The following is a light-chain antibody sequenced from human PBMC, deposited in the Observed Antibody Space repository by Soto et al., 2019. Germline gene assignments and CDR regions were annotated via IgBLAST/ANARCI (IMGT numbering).Light chain of an antibody. CDR2: RNN. V-gene: IGLV1-47*01. CDR3: AAWDDSLRV. Sequence: QSVLTQPPSASGTPGQRVTISCSGSSSNIGSNYVYWYQQLPGTAPKLLIYRNNQRPSGVPDRFSGSKSCTSASLAISGLRYEDEAYYYCAAWDDSLRVFGGGTQLTVL. J-gene: IGLJ2*01. CDR1: SSNIGSNY.